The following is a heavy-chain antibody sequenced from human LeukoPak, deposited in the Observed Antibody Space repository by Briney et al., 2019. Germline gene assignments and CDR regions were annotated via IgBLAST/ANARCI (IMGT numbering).Heavy chain of an antibody. D-gene: IGHD4/OR15-4a*01. J-gene: IGHJ4*02. Sequence: GGSLRLSCTVSGFTVSSNSMSWVRQAPGRGLEWVSFIYSGGNTHYSDSLKGRFTISRDNSKNTPYLQMNSLRVEDTAVYYCAGRAGAYSHPYDYWGQGTPVTVCS. V-gene: IGHV3-53*01. CDR2: IYSGGNT. CDR3: AGRAGAYSHPYDY. CDR1: GFTVSSNS.